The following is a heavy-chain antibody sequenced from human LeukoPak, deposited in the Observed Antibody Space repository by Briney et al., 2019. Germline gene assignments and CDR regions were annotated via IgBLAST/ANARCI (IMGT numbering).Heavy chain of an antibody. J-gene: IGHJ4*02. D-gene: IGHD7-27*01. CDR2: VRSKTYGGTT. V-gene: IGHV3-49*04. CDR1: GFTFGDYA. CDR3: TTELGPFDY. Sequence: GGSLRLSCTASGFTFGDYAMSWVRQAPGKGLEWVSFVRSKTYGGTTEYAASVKGRFTISRDDSKNTLYLQMNSLKTDDTAVYYCTTELGPFDYWGQGSLVTVSS.